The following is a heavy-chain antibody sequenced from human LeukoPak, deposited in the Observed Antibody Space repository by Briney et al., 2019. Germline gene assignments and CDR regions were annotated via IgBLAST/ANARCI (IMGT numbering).Heavy chain of an antibody. CDR3: ARDPDMVRGVNFDY. CDR2: INQDGSEK. V-gene: IGHV3-7*03. J-gene: IGHJ4*02. CDR1: GFTFSSDW. Sequence: PGGSLRLSCAASGFTFSSDWMNWVRQAPGKGLEWVANINQDGSEKYYVDSVKGRFTISRDNAKNSLYLQMNSLRAEDTAVYYCARDPDMVRGVNFDYWDQGTLVTVSS. D-gene: IGHD3-10*01.